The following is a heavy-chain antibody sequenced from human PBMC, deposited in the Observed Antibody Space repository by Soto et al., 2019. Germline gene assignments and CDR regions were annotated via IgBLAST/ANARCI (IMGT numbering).Heavy chain of an antibody. D-gene: IGHD6-13*01. V-gene: IGHV4-59*01. J-gene: IGHJ6*02. CDR1: GGSIGSYY. CDR3: ARTESSSWSFFYYGMDV. CDR2: VYYSDGT. Sequence: SETLSLTCTVTGGSIGSYYWSWIRQSPGRGLEWIGCVYYSDGTNYNPSLKSRATMSMDKSNNQFSLRLRSVTAADTAVYYCARTESSSWSFFYYGMDVWGQGTTVTVSS.